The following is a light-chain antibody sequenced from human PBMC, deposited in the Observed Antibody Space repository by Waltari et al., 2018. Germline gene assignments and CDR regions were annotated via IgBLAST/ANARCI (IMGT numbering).Light chain of an antibody. CDR1: ESMGKY. CDR2: AAS. CDR3: QQSYTAPYT. Sequence: DIQMTQSPSSLSASVGERITITCRASESMGKYLNWYQQRPGKAPQLLIYAASNLQSGAPSRFSGSGPGTAFTLTISSLRPEDSATYYCQQSYTAPYTFGQGTHLEVK. J-gene: IGKJ2*01. V-gene: IGKV1-39*01.